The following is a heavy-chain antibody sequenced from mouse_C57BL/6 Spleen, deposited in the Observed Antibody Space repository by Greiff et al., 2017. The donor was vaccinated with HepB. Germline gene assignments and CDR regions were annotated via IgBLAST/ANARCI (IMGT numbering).Heavy chain of an antibody. CDR1: GFTFSSYG. J-gene: IGHJ2*01. CDR2: INSNGGRT. Sequence: EVQGVESGGGLVQPGGSLKLSCAASGFTFSSYGMSWVRQTPDKRLELVATINSNGGRTYYPDSVKGRFTIYRDNAKNNLYLQMSSLKSEDTAMYYCARMARTINLGQGTTLTVSS. V-gene: IGHV5-6-3*01. CDR3: ARMARTIN.